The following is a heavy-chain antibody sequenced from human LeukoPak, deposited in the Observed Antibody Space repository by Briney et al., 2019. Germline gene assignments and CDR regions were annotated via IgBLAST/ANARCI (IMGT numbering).Heavy chain of an antibody. V-gene: IGHV1-18*01. CDR3: ASSGYCSGGSCYSGY. D-gene: IGHD2-15*01. CDR2: ISAYNGNT. CDR1: GYTFTSYG. J-gene: IGHJ4*02. Sequence: ASVKVSCKASGYTFTSYGISWVRQAPGQGLEWMGWISAYNGNTNYAQKLQGRVTMTTDTSTSTAYMELRSLRSDDTAVYYCASSGYCSGGSCYSGYWGQGTLVTVSS.